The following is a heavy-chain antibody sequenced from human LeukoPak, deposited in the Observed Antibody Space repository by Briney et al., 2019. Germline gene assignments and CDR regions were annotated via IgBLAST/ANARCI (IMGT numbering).Heavy chain of an antibody. CDR3: ARHDFFGYCSGGSCYSEDDY. CDR1: GGSISSYY. V-gene: IGHV4-59*08. J-gene: IGHJ4*02. CDR2: IYYGGST. D-gene: IGHD2-15*01. Sequence: PSETLSLTCTVSGGSISSYYWSWFGRPPGRGREGFGIIYYGGSTNYNPSLKSRVTISVDTSKNQFYLKLSSVTAADTAVYYCARHDFFGYCSGGSCYSEDDYWGQGTLVTVSS.